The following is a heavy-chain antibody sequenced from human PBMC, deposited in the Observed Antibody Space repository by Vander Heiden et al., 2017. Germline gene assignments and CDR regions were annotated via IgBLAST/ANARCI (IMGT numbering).Heavy chain of an antibody. D-gene: IGHD1-26*01. CDR3: ARPSVGTHPGRYYYYGMDV. CDR1: VYTVSSNY. Sequence: EVQLVESGGGLIQPGGSLILSFPASVYTVSSNYMSWVRQAPGKGLEWVSVNYSGGRTYYEDAVKGRFTISRDNSKNTLYLQMNSLRAEDTAVYYCARPSVGTHPGRYYYYGMDVWGQGTTVTVSS. V-gene: IGHV3-53*01. J-gene: IGHJ6*02. CDR2: NYSGGRT.